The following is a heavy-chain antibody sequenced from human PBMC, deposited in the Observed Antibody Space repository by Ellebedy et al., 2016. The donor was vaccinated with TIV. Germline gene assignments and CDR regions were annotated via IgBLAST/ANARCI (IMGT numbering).Heavy chain of an antibody. CDR1: GFTFSSYW. CDR3: ARAVGSGRRENWFDP. V-gene: IGHV3-74*01. CDR2: INSDGSST. D-gene: IGHD6-19*01. J-gene: IGHJ5*02. Sequence: PGGSLRLSCAASGFTFSSYWMHWVRQAPGKGLVWVSRINSDGSSTSYADSVKGRFTISRDNAKNTLYLQMNSLRAEDTAVYYCARAVGSGRRENWFDPWGQGTLVTVSS.